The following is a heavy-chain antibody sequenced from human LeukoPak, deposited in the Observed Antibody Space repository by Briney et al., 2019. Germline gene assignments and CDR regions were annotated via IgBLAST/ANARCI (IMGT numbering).Heavy chain of an antibody. CDR3: AREGDYYCSGGSCYDY. D-gene: IGHD2-15*01. V-gene: IGHV3-7*01. CDR2: IKEDGSEK. CDR1: GFSLSNHW. Sequence: PGGSLRLSCAASGFSLSNHWMDWVRQAPGKGLEWVANIKEDGSEKYYVDSVKGRFTISRDNAKNSVYLQMNSLRAEDTAVYYCAREGDYYCSGGSCYDYWGQGTLVTVSS. J-gene: IGHJ4*02.